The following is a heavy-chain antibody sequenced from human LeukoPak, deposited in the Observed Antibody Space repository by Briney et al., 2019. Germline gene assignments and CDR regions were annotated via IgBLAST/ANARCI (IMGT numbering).Heavy chain of an antibody. D-gene: IGHD3-22*01. CDR3: ARDYYYYDSSGYSA. V-gene: IGHV4-4*02. J-gene: IGHJ4*02. Sequence: PSETLSLTCAVSSGSIFSSNWWSWVRQPPGKGLEWIGQIFHSGSTSYSPSLKSRVTISVDKSKNQFSLRLTSVTAADTAVYYCARDYYYYDSSGYSAWGQGTLVTVSS. CDR2: IFHSGST. CDR1: SGSIFSSNW.